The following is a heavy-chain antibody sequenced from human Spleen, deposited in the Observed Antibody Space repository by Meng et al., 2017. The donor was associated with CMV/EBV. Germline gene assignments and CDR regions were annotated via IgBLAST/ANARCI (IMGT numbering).Heavy chain of an antibody. CDR3: ARGSQKHNWFDP. J-gene: IGHJ5*02. V-gene: IGHV4-34*01. Sequence: LTGAFYGEAFSGYYWSWIRQPPGKGLEWIGEINHSGSTNYNPSLKSRVTILVDTSKSQLSLKLDSVNAADTAVYYCARGSQKHNWFDPWGQGTLVTVSS. CDR1: GEAFSGYY. CDR2: INHSGST. D-gene: IGHD2-21*01.